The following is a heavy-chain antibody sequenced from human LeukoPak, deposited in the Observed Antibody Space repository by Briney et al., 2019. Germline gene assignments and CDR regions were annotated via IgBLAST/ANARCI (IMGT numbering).Heavy chain of an antibody. CDR2: IWFDGSNK. J-gene: IGHJ4*02. V-gene: IGHV3-33*01. D-gene: IGHD7-27*01. Sequence: GRSLRLSCAASGFTFSSYGMHWVRQAPAKGLEGGAVIWFDGSNKYYADSLKGRFTISRDNSKNTLYLQMNSLRAEDKAVYYCARDRDWGCSYCSYWGQGTLVTVSS. CDR3: ARDRDWGCSYCSY. CDR1: GFTFSSYG.